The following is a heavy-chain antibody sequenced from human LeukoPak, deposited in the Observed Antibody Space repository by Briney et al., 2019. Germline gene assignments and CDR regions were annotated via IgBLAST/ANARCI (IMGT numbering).Heavy chain of an antibody. CDR3: ARGDNDYSNYWWFDP. CDR1: GGSFSGYY. J-gene: IGHJ5*02. V-gene: IGHV4-34*01. Sequence: PSETLSLTCAVYGGSFSGYYWSWIRQPPGKGLEWIGEINHSGSTNYNPSLKGRITISVDTSKNQFSLKLSSVTAADTAVYYCARGDNDYSNYWWFDPWGQGTLVTVSS. D-gene: IGHD4-11*01. CDR2: INHSGST.